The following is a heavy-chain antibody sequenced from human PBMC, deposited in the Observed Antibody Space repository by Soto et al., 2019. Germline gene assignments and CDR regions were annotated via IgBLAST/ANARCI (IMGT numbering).Heavy chain of an antibody. CDR3: AREAMIVVVTLGAFDI. CDR1: GGSISSGDYY. CDR2: IYYSGST. J-gene: IGHJ3*02. D-gene: IGHD3-22*01. Sequence: QVQLQESGPGLVKPSQTLSLTGTVSGGSISSGDYYWSWIRQPPGKGLEWIGYIYYSGSTYYNPSLKSRVTISVDTSKNQFSLKLSAVTAADTAVYYCAREAMIVVVTLGAFDIWGQGTMVTVSS. V-gene: IGHV4-30-4*01.